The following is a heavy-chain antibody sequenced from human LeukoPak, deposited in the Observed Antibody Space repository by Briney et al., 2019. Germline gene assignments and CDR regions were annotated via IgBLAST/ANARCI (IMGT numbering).Heavy chain of an antibody. D-gene: IGHD5-12*01. CDR1: GFTFSSYA. CDR2: ISGSGGST. Sequence: GGSLRLSCAASGFTFSSYAMSWVRQAPGKGLEWVSGISGSGGSTYYADSVKGRFTISRDNSKNTLYLHMNSLRAEDTAVYFCAKTKGSLRHDAFEIWGQGTMVIVSS. CDR3: AKTKGSLRHDAFEI. V-gene: IGHV3-23*01. J-gene: IGHJ3*02.